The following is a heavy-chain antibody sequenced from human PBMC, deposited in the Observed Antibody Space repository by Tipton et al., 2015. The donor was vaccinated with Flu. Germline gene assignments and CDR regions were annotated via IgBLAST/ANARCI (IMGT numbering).Heavy chain of an antibody. Sequence: TLSLTCTVSGGSISSYYWSWIRQPPGKGLEWIGYIYYSGSTNYNPSLKSRVTISVDTSKNQFSLKLSSVTAADTAVYYCARSPQSSDFWSGYYTVGPYSWFDPWGQGTLVTVSS. J-gene: IGHJ5*02. CDR1: GGSISSYY. CDR3: ARSPQSSDFWSGYYTVGPYSWFDP. V-gene: IGHV4-59*01. CDR2: IYYSGST. D-gene: IGHD3-3*01.